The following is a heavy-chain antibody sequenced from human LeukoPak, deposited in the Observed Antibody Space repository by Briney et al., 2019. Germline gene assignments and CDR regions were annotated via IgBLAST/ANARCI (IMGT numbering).Heavy chain of an antibody. V-gene: IGHV4-59*01. J-gene: IGHJ4*02. CDR1: GGSISSYY. CDR2: IYYTGST. CDR3: ASVRGNYFPDY. Sequence: SETLSLTCTVSGGSISSYYWSWIRQPPGKGLKWIGYIYYTGSTNYNPSLKSRVTISVDTSKNQFSLKLSSVTAADTAVYYCASVRGNYFPDYWGQGTLVTVSS. D-gene: IGHD4-11*01.